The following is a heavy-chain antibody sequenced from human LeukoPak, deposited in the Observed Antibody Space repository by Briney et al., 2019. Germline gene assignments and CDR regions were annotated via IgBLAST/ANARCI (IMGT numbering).Heavy chain of an antibody. V-gene: IGHV4-30-4*01. CDR2: IYYSGST. CDR3: ARQSGSYSLYYFDY. J-gene: IGHJ4*02. CDR1: GGSISSGDYY. D-gene: IGHD1-26*01. Sequence: SQTLSLTCTVSGGSISSGDYYWSWIRQPPGKGLEWIGYIYYSGSTYYNPSLKSRVTISVDTSKNQFSLKLSSVTAADTAVYYCARQSGSYSLYYFDYWGQGTLVAVSS.